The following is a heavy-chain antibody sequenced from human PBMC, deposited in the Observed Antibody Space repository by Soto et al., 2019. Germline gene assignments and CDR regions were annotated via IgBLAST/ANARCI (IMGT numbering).Heavy chain of an antibody. D-gene: IGHD4-17*01. Sequence: EGSLRVSCVVSGVTFSNSDMQWVRQAPDKGLEWVAMISADGNSEDYAASVKGRFTVSRENSKNTLYLQMDSLRVEDTAIYYCAKDVDYGCKSWGHWGQGALVTAS. CDR2: ISADGNSE. CDR1: GVTFSNSD. J-gene: IGHJ4*02. CDR3: AKDVDYGCKSWGH. V-gene: IGHV3-30*18.